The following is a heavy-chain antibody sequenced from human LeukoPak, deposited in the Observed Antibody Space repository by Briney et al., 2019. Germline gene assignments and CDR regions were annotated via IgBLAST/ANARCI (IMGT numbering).Heavy chain of an antibody. CDR3: AREKAIATINYGLDV. J-gene: IGHJ6*02. CDR1: GFIFDTYC. V-gene: IGHV3-30*03. Sequence: GGSLRLSCAASGFIFDTYCMLWVRQAPGKGLEWVAVIAYDGSNKVYADSVKGRFTISRDNSKNTLYLQMNSLRGEDTAVYYCAREKAIATINYGLDVWGQGTTVTVSS. D-gene: IGHD1-1*01. CDR2: IAYDGSNK.